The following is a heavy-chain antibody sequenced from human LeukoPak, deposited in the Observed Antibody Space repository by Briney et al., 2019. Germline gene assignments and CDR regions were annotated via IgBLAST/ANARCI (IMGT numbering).Heavy chain of an antibody. CDR3: AKLAGDWQQLPY. V-gene: IGHV3-23*01. CDR1: GFAFSNYA. Sequence: GGSLRLSCAASGFAFSNYAMSWVRQAPGKGMEWVSSISDSGDRTYYADSVKGRFTISRDNPRITLYLQMNSLGAEDMAIFYCAKLAGDWQQLPYWGQGTLVTVSS. CDR2: ISDSGDRT. J-gene: IGHJ4*02. D-gene: IGHD6-13*01.